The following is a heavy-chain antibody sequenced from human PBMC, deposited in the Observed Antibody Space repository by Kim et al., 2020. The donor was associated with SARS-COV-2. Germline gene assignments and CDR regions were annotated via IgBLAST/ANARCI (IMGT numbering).Heavy chain of an antibody. CDR1: GFTFSSYW. CDR2: IKQDGSEK. V-gene: IGHV3-7*05. Sequence: GWSLRLSCADSGFTFSSYWMSWVRQAPGKGLEWVANIKQDGSEKYYVDSVKGRFTISRDNAKNSLYLQMNSLRAEDTAVYYCAREYSSGWYLYYRYYYYGMDVWGQGTTVTVSS. CDR3: AREYSSGWYLYYRYYYYGMDV. D-gene: IGHD6-19*01. J-gene: IGHJ6*02.